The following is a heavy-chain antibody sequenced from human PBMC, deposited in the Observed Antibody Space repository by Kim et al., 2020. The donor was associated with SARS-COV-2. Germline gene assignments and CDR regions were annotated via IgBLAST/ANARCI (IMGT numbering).Heavy chain of an antibody. D-gene: IGHD3-3*02. CDR1: GGSVSGGSYC. CDR3: VTWGGISGRMWFGP. Sequence: SETLSLTCTVSGGSVSGGSYCWSWIRQPPGKRLEWIGHICDSRTTNYNPSLKTRVTMSLETSKNQFSLRLNSVTAADTAVYFCVTWGGISGRMWFGPWGHGTLVTVSS. J-gene: IGHJ5*02. V-gene: IGHV4-61*01. CDR2: ICDSRTT.